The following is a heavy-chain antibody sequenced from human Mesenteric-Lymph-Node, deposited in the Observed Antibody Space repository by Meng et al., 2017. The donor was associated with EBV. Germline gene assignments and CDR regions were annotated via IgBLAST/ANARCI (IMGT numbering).Heavy chain of an antibody. CDR1: GYSFSNYG. CDR3: AREGGYYYNYDY. D-gene: IGHD3-22*01. CDR2: ISAYNGDT. J-gene: IGHJ4*02. V-gene: IGHV1-18*01. Sequence: QGQLVQSGAEVKKPGASVRVSCKPSGYSFSNYGITWVRLAPGQGLEWMGLISAYNGDTNYAQKFQGRVTMTTDTSTGTAYMELGSLRSDDTAVYYCAREGGYYYNYDYWGQGTLVTVSS.